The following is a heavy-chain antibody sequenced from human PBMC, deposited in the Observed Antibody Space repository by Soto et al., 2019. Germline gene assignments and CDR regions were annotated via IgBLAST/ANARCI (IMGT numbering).Heavy chain of an antibody. Sequence: GGSLRLSCAASGFTFSSYERNWVRQAPGKGLEWVSYISSGGTTIYYADSVKGRFTISRDNAKNSLDLQMNSLRADDTAIYYCARALDFWSGYLSDWGQGTLVTVSS. CDR2: ISSGGTTI. CDR1: GFTFSSYE. V-gene: IGHV3-48*03. J-gene: IGHJ4*02. D-gene: IGHD3-3*01. CDR3: ARALDFWSGYLSD.